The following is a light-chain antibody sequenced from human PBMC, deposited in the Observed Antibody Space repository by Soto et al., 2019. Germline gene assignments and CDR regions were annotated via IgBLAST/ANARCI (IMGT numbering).Light chain of an antibody. CDR2: AVT. CDR1: SSDVGAYNY. V-gene: IGLV2-11*01. CDR3: CSYAGRFTWV. J-gene: IGLJ3*02. Sequence: QSALTQPRSVSGSPGQSVTIPCAGTSSDVGAYNYVSWYQQHPGKAPKLMLYAVTKRPSGVSDRFSGSKSGNTASLTISGLQADDEADYYCCSYAGRFTWVFGGGTKVTV.